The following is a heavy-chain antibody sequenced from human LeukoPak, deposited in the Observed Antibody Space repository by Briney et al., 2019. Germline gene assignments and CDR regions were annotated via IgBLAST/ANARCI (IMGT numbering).Heavy chain of an antibody. CDR3: TLIQGWGSGSYYRDF. CDR1: GFSISNDW. Sequence: GGSLRLSCAASGFSISNDWMSWVRQAPGKGLEWVARVKSRSAGETTDYAAPVKGRFTISRDDSKNTLYLQMNTLKTEDTAVYYCTLIQGWGSGSYYRDFWGQGTLVTVSS. D-gene: IGHD3-10*01. J-gene: IGHJ4*02. CDR2: VKSRSAGETT. V-gene: IGHV3-15*01.